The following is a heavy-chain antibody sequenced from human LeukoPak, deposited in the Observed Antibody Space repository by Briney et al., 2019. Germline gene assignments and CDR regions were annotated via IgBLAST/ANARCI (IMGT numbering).Heavy chain of an antibody. D-gene: IGHD2-2*01. CDR3: AKDRYCSSTSCLGPRDY. Sequence: GGSLRLSCAASGFTFSSYAMSWVRQAPGKGLEWVSAISGSSGSTYYADSVKGRFTISRDNSKNTLYLQMNSLRAEDTAVYYCAKDRYCSSTSCLGPRDYWGQGTLVTVSS. V-gene: IGHV3-23*01. CDR2: ISGSSGST. J-gene: IGHJ4*02. CDR1: GFTFSSYA.